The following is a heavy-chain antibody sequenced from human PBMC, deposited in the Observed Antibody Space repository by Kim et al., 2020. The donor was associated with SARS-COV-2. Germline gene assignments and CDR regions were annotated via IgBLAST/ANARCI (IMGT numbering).Heavy chain of an antibody. Sequence: YYKPSLKSRLTVSGDTSKNQFSLKVNSVTAADTAVYFCAGSTSWPYYYFDLWGRGTLVTVSS. D-gene: IGHD2-2*01. CDR3: AGSTSWPYYYFDL. J-gene: IGHJ2*01. V-gene: IGHV4-39*01.